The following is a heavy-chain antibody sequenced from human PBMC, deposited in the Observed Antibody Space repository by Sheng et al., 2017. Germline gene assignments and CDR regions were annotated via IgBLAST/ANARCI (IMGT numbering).Heavy chain of an antibody. Sequence: QVQLVQSGAEVKKPGSSVKVSCKASGGTFSSYAISWVRQAPGQGLEWMGGIIPILGIANYAQKFQGRVTITADKSTSTAYMELSSLRSEDTAVYYCARARIQLWRSPYYYYYYMDVWGKGTTVTVSS. CDR2: IIPILGIA. J-gene: IGHJ6*03. V-gene: IGHV1-69*04. D-gene: IGHD5-18*01. CDR1: GGTFSSYA. CDR3: ARARIQLWRSPYYYYYYMDV.